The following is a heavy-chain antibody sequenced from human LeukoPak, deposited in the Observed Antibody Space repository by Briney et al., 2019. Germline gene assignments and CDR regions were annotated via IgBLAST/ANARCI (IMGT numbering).Heavy chain of an antibody. V-gene: IGHV3-23*01. CDR3: ATSGFYGSGSLNSWDY. CDR2: ISGSGGST. J-gene: IGHJ4*02. CDR1: GFTLSSYA. D-gene: IGHD3-10*01. Sequence: GGSLRLSCAASGFTLSSYAMSWVRQAPGKRLEWVSAISGSGGSTYYADSVKGRFTISRDNSKNTLYLQMNSLRAEDTAVYYCATSGFYGSGSLNSWDYWGQGTLVTVSS.